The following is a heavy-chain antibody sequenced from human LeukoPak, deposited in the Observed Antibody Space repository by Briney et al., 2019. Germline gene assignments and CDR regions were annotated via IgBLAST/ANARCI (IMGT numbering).Heavy chain of an antibody. CDR3: ARDSDGMDV. CDR1: GFTFSSYG. J-gene: IGHJ6*02. CDR2: ISYDGSNK. V-gene: IGHV3-30*03. Sequence: GGSLRLSCAASGFTFSSYGMHWVRQAPGKGLEWVAAISYDGSNKYYADSVKGRFTISRDNSKNTLDLQMNSLRAEDTAVFYCARDSDGMDVWGQGTTVTVSS.